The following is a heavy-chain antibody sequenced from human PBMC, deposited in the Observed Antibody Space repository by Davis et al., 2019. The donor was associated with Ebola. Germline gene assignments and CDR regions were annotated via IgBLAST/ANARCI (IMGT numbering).Heavy chain of an antibody. CDR2: IYPGDSDT. Sequence: PGGSLRLSCKGSGYSFTSYWIGWVRQMPGKGLEWMGIIYPGDSDTRYSPSFQGQVTISADKSITTAYLQWSSLKASDTAMYYCAREATVTYWYFDLWGRGTLVTVSS. CDR3: AREATVTYWYFDL. CDR1: GYSFTSYW. J-gene: IGHJ2*01. D-gene: IGHD4-11*01. V-gene: IGHV5-51*01.